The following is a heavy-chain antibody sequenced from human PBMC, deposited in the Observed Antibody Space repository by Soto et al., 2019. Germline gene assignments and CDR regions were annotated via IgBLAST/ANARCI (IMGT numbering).Heavy chain of an antibody. CDR2: IYYSGST. CDR3: ARGSITIFGVVQKRKYYFDY. V-gene: IGHV4-30-4*08. D-gene: IGHD3-3*01. CDR1: GDSITSGVHY. J-gene: IGHJ4*02. Sequence: SETLSLTCTVSGDSITSGVHYWSWIRQPPGKGLEWIGYIYYSGSTYYNPSLKSRVTISVDTSKNQFSLKLSSVTAADTAVYYCARGSITIFGVVQKRKYYFDYWGQGTLVTVSS.